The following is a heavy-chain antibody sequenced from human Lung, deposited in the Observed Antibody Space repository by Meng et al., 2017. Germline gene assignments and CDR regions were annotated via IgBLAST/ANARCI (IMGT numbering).Heavy chain of an antibody. D-gene: IGHD1-14*01. V-gene: IGHV1-69*12. CDR1: GGSFRTHT. CDR2: LIAVFDKT. Sequence: QVQLVQSGVEGKKPGASVKVACTPSGGSFRTHTFSWVPQAPGQGVEWMGGLIAVFDKTKAAPRFQDRVTFTADESTSTAYMELSSLTFDDTAVYFCARGRRNEPLFDYWGQGTLVTVSS. CDR3: ARGRRNEPLFDY. J-gene: IGHJ4*02.